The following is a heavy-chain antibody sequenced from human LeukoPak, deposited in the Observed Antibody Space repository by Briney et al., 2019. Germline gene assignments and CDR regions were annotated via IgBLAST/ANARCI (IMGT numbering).Heavy chain of an antibody. J-gene: IGHJ4*02. V-gene: IGHV1-2*02. D-gene: IGHD5-12*01. Sequence: ASVKVSCKASGYTFTGCYMHWVRQAPGQGLEWMGWINPNSGGTNYAQKFQGRVTMTRDTSISTAYMELSRLRSDDTAVYYCARDPERYSGYLDYWGQGTLVTVSS. CDR2: INPNSGGT. CDR3: ARDPERYSGYLDY. CDR1: GYTFTGCY.